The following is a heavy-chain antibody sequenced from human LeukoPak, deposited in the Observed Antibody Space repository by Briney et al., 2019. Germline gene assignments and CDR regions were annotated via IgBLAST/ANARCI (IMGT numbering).Heavy chain of an antibody. CDR2: IYYSGST. V-gene: IGHV4-39*01. J-gene: IGHJ4*02. CDR1: GGSISSSSYY. CDR3: ARRTLGFDY. Sequence: SETLSLTCTVSGGSISSSSYYWGWIRQPPGKGLEWTGSIYYSGSTYYNPSLKSRVTISVDTSKNQFSLKLSSVTAADTAVYYCARRTLGFDYWGQGTLVTVSS. D-gene: IGHD1-14*01.